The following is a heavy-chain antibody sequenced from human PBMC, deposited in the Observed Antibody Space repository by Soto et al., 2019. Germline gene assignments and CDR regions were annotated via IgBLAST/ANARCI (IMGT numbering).Heavy chain of an antibody. CDR3: AKGGRITVTTNWYFDL. V-gene: IGHV3-23*01. J-gene: IGHJ2*01. CDR1: EFTFSNYA. Sequence: EVQLLESRGGLGQPGGSLRLSCAASEFTFSNYAMTWVRHAPGKGLEWVSAITGRAGDTYYADSVEGRFTISRDNSKNKQYLQMNSLRAEDTAVYYCAKGGRITVTTNWYFDLWGRGTLVTVSS. D-gene: IGHD4-17*01. CDR2: ITGRAGDT.